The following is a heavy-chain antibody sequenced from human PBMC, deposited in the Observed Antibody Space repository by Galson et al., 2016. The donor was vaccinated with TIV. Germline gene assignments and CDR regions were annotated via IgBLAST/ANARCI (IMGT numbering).Heavy chain of an antibody. CDR2: IIPISAIA. J-gene: IGHJ4*02. CDR3: ARLTPCGGDCYYFDY. D-gene: IGHD2-21*02. Sequence: SVKVSCKASGGTFDNYPITWVRQAPGQGLEWMGGIIPISAIADNAQKFQGGISITADESTGTAYMELSSLRSEDTAVYYCARLTPCGGDCYYFDYWGQGTLVTVSS. V-gene: IGHV1-69*13. CDR1: GGTFDNYP.